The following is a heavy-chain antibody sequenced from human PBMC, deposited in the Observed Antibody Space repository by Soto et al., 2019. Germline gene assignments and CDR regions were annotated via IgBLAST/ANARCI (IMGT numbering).Heavy chain of an antibody. CDR3: VRASPTNLEEADTVASWFDP. CDR1: GFNFNFYW. CDR2: INGDGSTA. V-gene: IGHV3-74*01. J-gene: IGHJ5*02. Sequence: EVLLVESGGGLVQPGGSLRLSCAASGFNFNFYWMHWVRQAPGKGLVWVSRINGDGSTADYADSVKGRFTISRDNAKNTLFLQMDSLRVEDTAGYYCVRASPTNLEEADTVASWFDPWGQGTLVTVSS. D-gene: IGHD5-12*01.